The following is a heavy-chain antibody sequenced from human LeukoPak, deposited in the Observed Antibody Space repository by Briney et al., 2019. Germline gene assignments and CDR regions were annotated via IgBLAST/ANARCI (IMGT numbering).Heavy chain of an antibody. CDR2: ISYDGSNK. CDR3: AVTDYYDSSGYNY. J-gene: IGHJ4*02. D-gene: IGHD3-22*01. CDR1: GFTFSSYG. Sequence: GGSLRLSCAASGFTFSSYGMHWVRQAPGKGLEWVAVISYDGSNKYYADSVKGRFTISRDNSKNTLYLQMNSLRAEDTAVYYCAVTDYYDSSGYNYWGQGTLVTVSS. V-gene: IGHV3-30*03.